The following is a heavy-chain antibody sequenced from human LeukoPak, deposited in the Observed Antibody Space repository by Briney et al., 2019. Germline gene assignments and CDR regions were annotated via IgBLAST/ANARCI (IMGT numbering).Heavy chain of an antibody. V-gene: IGHV3-20*04. CDR3: AELGITMIGGA. Sequence: PGGSLRLSCAASGFTFDDYGMSWVRQAPGKGREWVSGINWNADSTGYADSVKGRFTISRDNAKNSLYLQMNSLRAEDTAVYYCAELGITMIGGAWCKGTTVTISS. D-gene: IGHD3-10*02. J-gene: IGHJ6*04. CDR1: GFTFDDYG. CDR2: INWNADST.